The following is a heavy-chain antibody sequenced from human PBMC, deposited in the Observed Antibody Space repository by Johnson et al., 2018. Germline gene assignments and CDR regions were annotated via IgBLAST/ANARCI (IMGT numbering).Heavy chain of an antibody. CDR2: ISWNSGSI. J-gene: IGHJ6*02. CDR1: GFTFDDYA. Sequence: VQLVQSGGGLVQPGRSLRLSCAASGFTFDDYAMHWVRQAPGKGLEWVSGISWNSGSIGYADSVKGRFTISRDNAKNSLYLQMNSLRAEDTALYYCAKDKGVVTAIGMDVWGQGTTVTVSS. CDR3: AKDKGVVTAIGMDV. D-gene: IGHD2-21*02. V-gene: IGHV3-9*01.